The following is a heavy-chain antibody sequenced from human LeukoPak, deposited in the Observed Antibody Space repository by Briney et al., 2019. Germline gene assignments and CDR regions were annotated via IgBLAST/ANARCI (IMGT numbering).Heavy chain of an antibody. V-gene: IGHV1-46*01. CDR3: ARDRVVTSYYYGMDV. CDR2: INPSGGST. D-gene: IGHD3-3*01. Sequence: ASVKVSCKASGYTFTSYYMHWVRQAPGRGLEWMGIINPSGGSTSYAQKFQGRVTMTRDTSTSTVYMELSSLRSEDTAVYYCARDRVVTSYYYGMDVWGQGTTVTVSS. J-gene: IGHJ6*02. CDR1: GYTFTSYY.